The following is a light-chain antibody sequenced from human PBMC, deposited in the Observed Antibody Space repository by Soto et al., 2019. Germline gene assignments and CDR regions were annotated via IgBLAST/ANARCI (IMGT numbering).Light chain of an antibody. CDR1: QDITTS. Sequence: IQLTQSPSSLSASVGDGVTITCRASQDITTSSAWYQQTPGTAPRLLMHGAYILQSGAPSSFRGSASGTDFPLTIRGLQPEDFATYYCQQLYTYPFTFGPGTKVDIK. V-gene: IGKV1-9*01. J-gene: IGKJ3*01. CDR2: GAY. CDR3: QQLYTYPFT.